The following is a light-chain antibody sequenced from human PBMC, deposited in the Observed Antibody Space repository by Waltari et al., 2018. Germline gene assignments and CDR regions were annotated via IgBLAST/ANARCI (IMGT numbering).Light chain of an antibody. V-gene: IGKV3-20*01. CDR1: QTINNNF. CDR2: GAF. Sequence: IVLTQSPDTLSLSPGQRATLPCRASQTINNNFLVWYQQKPGQAPRLLIHGAFSRATGFPDRFSGRGSGTDFTLTISRLEPEDVAVYYCQQYDGSILTFGGGTKVEI. CDR3: QQYDGSILT. J-gene: IGKJ4*01.